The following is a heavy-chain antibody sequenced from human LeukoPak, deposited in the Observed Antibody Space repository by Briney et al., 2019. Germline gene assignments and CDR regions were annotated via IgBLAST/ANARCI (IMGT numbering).Heavy chain of an antibody. CDR2: ISAYNGNT. CDR3: ARPKYGSGSFWFAP. Sequence: AASVKVSCKASGYTFTSYGISWVRQAPGQGLEWMGWISAYNGNTNYAQKLQGRVTMTTDTSTSTAYMELRSLRSDDTAVYYCARPKYGSGSFWFAPWGQGTLVPAS. V-gene: IGHV1-18*01. D-gene: IGHD3-10*01. CDR1: GYTFTSYG. J-gene: IGHJ5*02.